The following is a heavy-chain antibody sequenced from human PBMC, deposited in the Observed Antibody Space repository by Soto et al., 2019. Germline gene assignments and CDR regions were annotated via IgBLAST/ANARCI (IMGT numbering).Heavy chain of an antibody. CDR1: GYTFTSYV. CDR2: ISAYNGNT. D-gene: IGHD1-26*01. V-gene: IGHV1-18*04. J-gene: IGHJ6*02. Sequence: QVQLVQSGAEVKKPGASVKVSCKASGYTFTSYVISWVRQAPGQGLEWMVWISAYNGNTNYAQKLQGRVTMTTDTSTSTAYMELRILRSDDTAVYYCARDRGGEWELYYYYSGMDVWGQGNTVTVSS. CDR3: ARDRGGEWELYYYYSGMDV.